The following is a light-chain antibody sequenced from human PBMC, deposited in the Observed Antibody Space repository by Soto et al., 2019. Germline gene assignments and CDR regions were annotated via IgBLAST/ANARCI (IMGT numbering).Light chain of an antibody. V-gene: IGKV3-15*01. CDR3: QQYNNWPPGT. Sequence: EIVITQAPATLSVSPGERATLSCRASQSVSSSLAWYQQRPGQAPRLLIYGASTRATGIPARFSGSGSGTEFTLTISSLQSEDFAVYYCQQYNNWPPGTFGQGTKVEIK. J-gene: IGKJ1*01. CDR2: GAS. CDR1: QSVSSS.